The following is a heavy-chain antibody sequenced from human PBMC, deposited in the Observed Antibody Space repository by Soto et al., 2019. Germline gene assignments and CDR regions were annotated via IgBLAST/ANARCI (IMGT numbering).Heavy chain of an antibody. D-gene: IGHD3-16*02. CDR3: VRVYRYDQNDY. CDR1: GFTFSSYG. CDR2: INSDGSGK. V-gene: IGHV3-7*02. Sequence: GGSLRLSCAASGFTFSSYGMHWVRQAPGKGLEWVANINSDGSGKYYVDSVEGRFTISRDNAKNSLYLEMNSLRVEDSAVYYCVRVYRYDQNDYWGQGAQVTVSS. J-gene: IGHJ4*02.